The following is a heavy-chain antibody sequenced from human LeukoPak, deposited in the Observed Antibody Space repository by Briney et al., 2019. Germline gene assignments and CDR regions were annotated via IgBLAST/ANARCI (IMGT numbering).Heavy chain of an antibody. D-gene: IGHD2-15*01. CDR3: ARLYCSGSSCYGYYYYMDV. Sequence: SETLSLTCAVYGGSFSGYYWSWIRQPPGKGLEWIGEINHSGSTNYNPSLKSRVTISVDTSKNQFSLKLSSVTASDTAVYYCARLYCSGSSCYGYYYYMDVWGKGTTVTVSS. CDR2: INHSGST. V-gene: IGHV4-34*01. J-gene: IGHJ6*03. CDR1: GGSFSGYY.